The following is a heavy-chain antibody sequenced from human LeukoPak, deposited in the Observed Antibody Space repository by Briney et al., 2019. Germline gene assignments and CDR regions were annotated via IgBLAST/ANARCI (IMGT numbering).Heavy chain of an antibody. CDR3: TTVTMVRDYDY. CDR2: IKKKGDGGTT. V-gene: IGHV3-15*01. CDR1: GFTFSSYE. D-gene: IGHD3-10*01. Sequence: PGGSLRLSCAASGFTFSSYEMNWVRQAPGKGLEWVGRIKKKGDGGTTDYAAPVKGRFTISRDDSKNMLYLEMNNLKIEDTAVYYCTTVTMVRDYDYWGQGTLVTVSS. J-gene: IGHJ4*02.